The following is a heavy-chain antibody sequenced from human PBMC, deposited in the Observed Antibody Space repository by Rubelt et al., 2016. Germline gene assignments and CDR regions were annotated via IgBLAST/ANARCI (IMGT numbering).Heavy chain of an antibody. V-gene: IGHV4-34*01. D-gene: IGHD6-19*01. CDR2: INHSGST. Sequence: QVQLQQWGAGLLKPSETLSLTCAVYGGSFSGYYWSWIRQPPGKGLEWIGEINHSGSTNYNPSLKSRVAISLDTSKNQFSLKRSFVTAADTAVYYCAREEAGNPYYFDCWGQGTLVTVSS. CDR3: AREEAGNPYYFDC. CDR1: GGSFSGYY. J-gene: IGHJ4*02.